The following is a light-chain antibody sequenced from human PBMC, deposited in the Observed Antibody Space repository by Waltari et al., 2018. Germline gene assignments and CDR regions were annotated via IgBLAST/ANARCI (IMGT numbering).Light chain of an antibody. CDR2: YHN. CDR1: YLGSKS. CDR3: QVWDSGSDHMV. V-gene: IGLV3-21*04. Sequence: SYVLTQPPSVSVAPGETARITCGGTYLGSKSVHWYQLKPGQAPILVIHYHNDRPSGIPERLSGANSGNTATLTITRVEAGDEADYCCQVWDSGSDHMVFGGGTKLTVL. J-gene: IGLJ2*01.